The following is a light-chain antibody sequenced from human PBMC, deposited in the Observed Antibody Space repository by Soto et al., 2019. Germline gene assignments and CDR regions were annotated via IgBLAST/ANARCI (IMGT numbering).Light chain of an antibody. CDR1: QSINNIY. CDR3: EQYGSSPRT. Sequence: EIVLTQSPGTLSLSPGESATHCSRASQSINNIYFAWYQQKPGQAPRLLIYGVSSRATGIPDRFSGSGSGTDFTLTISRLEPEDFAVYYCEQYGSSPRTFGQGTKV. CDR2: GVS. V-gene: IGKV3-20*01. J-gene: IGKJ1*01.